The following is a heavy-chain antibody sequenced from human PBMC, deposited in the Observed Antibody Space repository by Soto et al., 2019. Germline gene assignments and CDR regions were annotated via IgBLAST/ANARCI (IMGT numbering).Heavy chain of an antibody. CDR3: AKDLVVVVAATPHAFDI. D-gene: IGHD2-15*01. J-gene: IGHJ3*02. Sequence: QVQLVESGGGVVQPGRSLRLSCAASGFTFSSYGIHWVRQAPGKGLEWVAVISYDGSNKYYADSVKGRFTISRDNSKNPLYLQMNSLRSEDTAVYYCAKDLVVVVAATPHAFDIWGQGTMGNVSS. CDR1: GFTFSSYG. V-gene: IGHV3-30*18. CDR2: ISYDGSNK.